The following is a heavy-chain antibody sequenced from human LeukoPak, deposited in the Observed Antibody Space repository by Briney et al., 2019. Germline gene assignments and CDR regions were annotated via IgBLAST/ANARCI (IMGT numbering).Heavy chain of an antibody. Sequence: GGSLGLSCAASGFTFSSYAMSWVRQAPGKGLEWVSAISGSGGSTYYADSVKGRFTISRDNSKNTLYLQMNSLRAEDTAVYYCAKGKYYYDSSGYYLFDYWGQGTLVTVSS. V-gene: IGHV3-23*01. D-gene: IGHD3-22*01. CDR3: AKGKYYYDSSGYYLFDY. J-gene: IGHJ4*02. CDR1: GFTFSSYA. CDR2: ISGSGGST.